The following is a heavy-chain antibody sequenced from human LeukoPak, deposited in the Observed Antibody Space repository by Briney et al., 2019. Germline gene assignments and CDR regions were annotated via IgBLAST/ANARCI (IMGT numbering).Heavy chain of an antibody. Sequence: GGSLRLSCAASGFTFSTSTMNWVRQAPGKGLEWVSSISSNNDYIYYADSVKGRFTISRDNAKNSLYLQMNSLRAEDTAVYYCVRIPNSAGFPSWFDPWGQGTLVTVSS. V-gene: IGHV3-21*01. CDR2: ISSNNDYI. J-gene: IGHJ5*02. CDR3: VRIPNSAGFPSWFDP. D-gene: IGHD6-19*01. CDR1: GFTFSTST.